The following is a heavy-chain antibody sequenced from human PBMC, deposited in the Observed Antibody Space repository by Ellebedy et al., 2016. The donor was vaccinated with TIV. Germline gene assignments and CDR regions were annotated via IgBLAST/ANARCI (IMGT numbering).Heavy chain of an antibody. D-gene: IGHD1-26*01. Sequence: GESLKISCAASGFSFRDAWMSWVRQAPGKGLQWVATIKHDGGEKYYVDSVKGRFSISRDNAKNSVYLQMNSLRAEDTAFYYCATTPKGGSSDYWGQGTLVTVSS. J-gene: IGHJ4*02. CDR2: IKHDGGEK. CDR3: ATTPKGGSSDY. V-gene: IGHV3-7*03. CDR1: GFSFRDAW.